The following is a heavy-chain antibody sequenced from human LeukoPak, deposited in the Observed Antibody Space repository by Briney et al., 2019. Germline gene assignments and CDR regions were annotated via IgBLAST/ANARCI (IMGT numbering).Heavy chain of an antibody. V-gene: IGHV4-31*03. CDR3: ARLGYCSGGSCYGYYYGMDV. J-gene: IGHJ6*02. CDR2: IYYSGST. CDR1: GGSISSGGYY. Sequence: SETLSLTCTVSGGSISSGGYYWSWIRQHPGKGLEWIGYIYYSGSTYYNPSLKSRVTISVDTSKNQFSLKLSSVTAADTAVYYCARLGYCSGGSCYGYYYGMDVWGQGTLVTVSS. D-gene: IGHD2-15*01.